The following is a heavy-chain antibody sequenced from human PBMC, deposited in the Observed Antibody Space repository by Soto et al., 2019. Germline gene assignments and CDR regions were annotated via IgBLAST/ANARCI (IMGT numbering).Heavy chain of an antibody. CDR1: GFTLSSYW. D-gene: IGHD2-2*02. CDR2: ISSDGSST. V-gene: IGHV3-74*01. Sequence: PGGSLRLSCAASGFTLSSYWMHWARQAPWKGLVWVSRISSDGSSTNYADSVKGRFTISRDNAKNTLHLQMDSLRVEDTAVYYCARVPHCSSSSCYSYFDNWGQGTLVTVYS. J-gene: IGHJ4*02. CDR3: ARVPHCSSSSCYSYFDN.